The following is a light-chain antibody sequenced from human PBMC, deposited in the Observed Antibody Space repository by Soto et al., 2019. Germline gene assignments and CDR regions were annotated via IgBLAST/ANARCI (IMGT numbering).Light chain of an antibody. CDR2: DAS. J-gene: IGKJ2*01. Sequence: DIQLTQSPSTLSASVGDRVTITCRASQSIGSWLAWYQQKPGKAPKLLIYDASSLESGVPSRFSGSGFGTEFTLTISSLQPDDFVIYNCQQYNSYSGFTFGQGTKLEIK. CDR3: QQYNSYSGFT. V-gene: IGKV1-5*01. CDR1: QSIGSW.